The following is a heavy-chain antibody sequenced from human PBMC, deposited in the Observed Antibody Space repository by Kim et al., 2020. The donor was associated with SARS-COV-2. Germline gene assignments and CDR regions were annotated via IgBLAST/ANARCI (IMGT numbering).Heavy chain of an antibody. CDR1: GGSISSSSYY. CDR3: ARQGVRGVAMDV. J-gene: IGHJ6*04. V-gene: IGHV4-39*01. D-gene: IGHD3-10*01. CDR2: IYYSGST. Sequence: SETLSLTCTVSGGSISSSSYYWGWIRQPPGKGLEWIGSIYYSGSTYYNPSLKSRVTISVDTSKNQFSLKLSSVTAADTAVYYCARQGVRGVAMDVWGKGTTVTVSS.